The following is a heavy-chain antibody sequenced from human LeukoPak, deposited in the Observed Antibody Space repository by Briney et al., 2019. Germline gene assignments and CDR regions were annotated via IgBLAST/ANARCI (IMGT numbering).Heavy chain of an antibody. V-gene: IGHV3-11*01. CDR1: GFTFSDYY. CDR3: AREGQQADFDY. Sequence: GGSLRLSCAASGFTFSDYYMSWIRQAPGQGLEGVSYISSSGSTIFYADSVKGRFTISRDNAKNSLFLQMNSLRAEDTAVYYCAREGQQADFDYWGQGTLVTVSS. D-gene: IGHD6-13*01. J-gene: IGHJ4*02. CDR2: ISSSGSTI.